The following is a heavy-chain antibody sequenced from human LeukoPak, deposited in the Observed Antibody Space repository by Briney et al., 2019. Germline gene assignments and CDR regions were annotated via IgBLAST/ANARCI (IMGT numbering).Heavy chain of an antibody. D-gene: IGHD1-26*01. CDR2: ISPSSTLI. CDR1: GFTFSSYA. Sequence: PGGSLRLSCAASGFTFSSYAMNWVRQAPGPGLEWVSYISPSSTLIYYADSVKGRFTISRDNAKKSLFLQMNSLRAQSTAVYYCASLASEWELPEVDYWGLGTLVTVSS. V-gene: IGHV3-48*01. J-gene: IGHJ4*02. CDR3: ASLASEWELPEVDY.